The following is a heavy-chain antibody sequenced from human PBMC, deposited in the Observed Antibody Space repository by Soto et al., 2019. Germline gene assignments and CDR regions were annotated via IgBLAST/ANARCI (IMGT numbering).Heavy chain of an antibody. CDR2: ISAYNGNT. V-gene: IGHV1-18*04. Sequence: ASVKVSCKASGYTLTSYGISWVRQAPGQGLEWMGWISAYNGNTNYAQKLQGRVTMTTDTSTSTAYMELRSLRSDDTAVYYCARPKTNWNYLDYWGQGTLVTVSS. D-gene: IGHD1-20*01. J-gene: IGHJ4*02. CDR1: GYTLTSYG. CDR3: ARPKTNWNYLDY.